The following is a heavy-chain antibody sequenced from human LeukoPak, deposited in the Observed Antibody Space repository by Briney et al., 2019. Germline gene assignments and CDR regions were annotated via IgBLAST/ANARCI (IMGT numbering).Heavy chain of an antibody. CDR2: ISYDGSIK. Sequence: GGSLRLSCAASGFTFSSFGMHWVRQAPGKGLEWVAVISYDGSIKYYADSVKGRFTISRDNSKNTLYLQMNSLRAEDTAVYYCAKDWGQYCSGGSCYYFDYWGQGTLVTVSS. V-gene: IGHV3-30*18. J-gene: IGHJ4*02. D-gene: IGHD2-15*01. CDR1: GFTFSSFG. CDR3: AKDWGQYCSGGSCYYFDY.